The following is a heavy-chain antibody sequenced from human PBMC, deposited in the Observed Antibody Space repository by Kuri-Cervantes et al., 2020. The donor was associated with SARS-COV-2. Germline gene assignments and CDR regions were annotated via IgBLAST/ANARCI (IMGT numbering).Heavy chain of an antibody. CDR1: GYTFNNYY. Sequence: VFCTASGYTFNNYYVHWVRQAPGQGLEWVAWINPKSDVTKYSQTLQGRVTVTRDTSMDTVYMELSGLRSDDTALYYCVMFHQVLYAFDYWGQGTLVTVSS. CDR3: VMFHQVLYAFDY. J-gene: IGHJ4*02. V-gene: IGHV1-2*02. D-gene: IGHD2-2*02. CDR2: INPKSDVT.